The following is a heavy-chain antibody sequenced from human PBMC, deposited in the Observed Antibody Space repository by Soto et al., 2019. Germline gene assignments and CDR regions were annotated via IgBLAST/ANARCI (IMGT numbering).Heavy chain of an antibody. CDR1: GFTFDKYA. D-gene: IGHD3-16*01. Sequence: GGSLRLSCAASGFTFDKYAIHWVRQAPGKVLEWVALISWDGGSTYNADSVKGRYTNYSDNSNTSLYLKINSLRAEDTTLYYCAKDISRPTSRFLVPGGDYYYGMDVWGQGTTVTVSS. V-gene: IGHV3-43D*04. CDR2: ISWDGGST. CDR3: AKDISRPTSRFLVPGGDYYYGMDV. J-gene: IGHJ6*02.